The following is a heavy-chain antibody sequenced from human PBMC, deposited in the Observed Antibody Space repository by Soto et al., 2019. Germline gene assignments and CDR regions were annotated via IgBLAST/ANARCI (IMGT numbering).Heavy chain of an antibody. Sequence: EVQLVQSGGGLVQPGGSLRLSCAASGFTFEIHSMNWVRQSPGKCLEWVSSIDASGTTIYYADSVKGRFDISRDNAKSSLYLHMNNLRDEDTAVYYCARTAYCPSDICPPEVQSWGKGTLVTVSS. V-gene: IGHV3-48*02. CDR2: IDASGTTI. D-gene: IGHD2-8*02. J-gene: IGHJ1*01. CDR1: GFTFEIHS. CDR3: ARTAYCPSDICPPEVQS.